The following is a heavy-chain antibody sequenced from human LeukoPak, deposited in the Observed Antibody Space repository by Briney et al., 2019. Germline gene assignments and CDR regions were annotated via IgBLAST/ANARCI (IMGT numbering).Heavy chain of an antibody. V-gene: IGHV3-21*01. Sequence: GGSLRLSCAASGFTFGAYSMNWVRQAPGKGLEWVSSISSSSIYRYYGDSVKGRFTISRDNAKNSLYLQMNSLRAEDTAVFYCARAPVYYDESRGHLKISNWYLDLWGRGTLVTVSS. D-gene: IGHD3-22*01. CDR2: ISSSSIYR. J-gene: IGHJ2*01. CDR3: ARAPVYYDESRGHLKISNWYLDL. CDR1: GFTFGAYS.